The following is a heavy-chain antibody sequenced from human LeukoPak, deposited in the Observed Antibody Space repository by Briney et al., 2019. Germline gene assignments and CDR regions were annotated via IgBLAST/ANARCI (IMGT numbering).Heavy chain of an antibody. CDR2: ISGGSDYI. Sequence: PGGSLRLSCAASGFPFSDYSMNWVRQAPGKGLEWVSSISGGSDYIYSAVSVKGRFTISRDNAKKSLYLQMTSLRADDTAVYFCVRDLVRGVHPVFYFDLWGRGTLVTVSS. CDR3: VRDLVRGVHPVFYFDL. J-gene: IGHJ2*01. V-gene: IGHV3-21*01. D-gene: IGHD3-10*01. CDR1: GFPFSDYS.